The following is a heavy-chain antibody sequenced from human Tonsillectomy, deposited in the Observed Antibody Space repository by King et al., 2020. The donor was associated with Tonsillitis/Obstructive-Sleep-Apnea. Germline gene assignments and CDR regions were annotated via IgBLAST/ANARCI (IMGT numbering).Heavy chain of an antibody. CDR3: TTDISMVRGVDY. J-gene: IGHJ4*02. CDR1: GFTFSNAW. D-gene: IGHD3-10*01. Sequence: VQLVESGGGLVKPGGSLRLSCAASGFTFSNAWMNWVRQAPGKGLEWVGRIKSKTDGGTTDYAAPVKGRFTISRDDSNNTLYLQMNSLKTEDTAVYYCTTDISMVRGVDYWGQGTLVTVSS. V-gene: IGHV3-15*07. CDR2: IKSKTDGGTT.